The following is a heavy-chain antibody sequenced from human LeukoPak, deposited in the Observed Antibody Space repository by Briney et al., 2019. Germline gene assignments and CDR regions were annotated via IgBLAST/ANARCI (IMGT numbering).Heavy chain of an antibody. J-gene: IGHJ4*02. CDR1: GFTFSNAW. D-gene: IGHD6-13*01. CDR2: ITSSSSYI. CDR3: ARGQPGVAAAGNLDY. Sequence: GGSLRLPCAASGFTFSNAWMNWVRQAPGKGLEWVSSITSSSSYIYYADSVKGRFTISRDNAKNSLYLQMNSLRAEDTAVYYCARGQPGVAAAGNLDYWGQGTLVTVSS. V-gene: IGHV3-21*01.